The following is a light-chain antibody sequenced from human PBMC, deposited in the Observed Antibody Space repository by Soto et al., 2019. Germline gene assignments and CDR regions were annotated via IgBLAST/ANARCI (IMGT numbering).Light chain of an antibody. Sequence: EIVLTQSPATLSLSPGERATLSCRASQSVSSYLAWYQQKSGQVPRLLIYDASNRATDIPARFSGSGSGTDFTLTISSLEPEDFAVYYCQQRSDRPLTFGGGTKVEIK. CDR3: QQRSDRPLT. CDR1: QSVSSY. J-gene: IGKJ4*01. V-gene: IGKV3-11*01. CDR2: DAS.